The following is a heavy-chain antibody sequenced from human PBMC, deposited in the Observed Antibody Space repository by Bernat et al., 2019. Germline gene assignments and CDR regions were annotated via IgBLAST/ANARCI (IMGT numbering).Heavy chain of an antibody. V-gene: IGHV3-74*01. CDR1: GFTFSSYW. J-gene: IGHJ5*02. D-gene: IGHD3-3*01. CDR3: ARAHVLRFLEWAGGNWFDP. CDR2: INSDGSST. Sequence: EVQLVESGGGLVQPGGSLRLSCAASGFTFSSYWMHWVRQAPGKGLVWVSRINSDGSSTSYADSVKGRFTISRDNAKNTLYLQMNSLRAEDTAVYYCARAHVLRFLEWAGGNWFDPWGQGTLVTVSS.